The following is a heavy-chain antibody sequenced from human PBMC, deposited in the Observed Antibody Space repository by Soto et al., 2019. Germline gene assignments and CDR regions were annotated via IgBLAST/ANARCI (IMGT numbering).Heavy chain of an antibody. V-gene: IGHV5-51*01. D-gene: IGHD3-10*01. J-gene: IGHJ6*02. CDR3: ARPRSGSYRLDYYGMDV. CDR2: IYPGDSDA. Sequence: PGESLKISCKGSGYSFTTYWIAWVRQMPGKGLEWMGIIYPGDSDARYSPSFEGQVTISADGSISTAYLRWSSLKASDTAMYYCARPRSGSYRLDYYGMDVWGQGTTVTVSS. CDR1: GYSFTTYW.